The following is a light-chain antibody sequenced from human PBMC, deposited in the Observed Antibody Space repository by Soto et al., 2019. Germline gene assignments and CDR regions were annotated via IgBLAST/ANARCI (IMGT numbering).Light chain of an antibody. V-gene: IGKV1-12*01. J-gene: IGKJ5*01. CDR3: QQANSFPIT. CDR2: AAS. CDR1: EDISTW. Sequence: DIQMTQSPSSVSASVGDRVTITCRSSEDISTWLAWYQQKPGKAPKLLIYAASSLQSGVPSRFSGSGSGTDFTLTISSLQPEDFATYYCQQANSFPITFGQGTRLEIK.